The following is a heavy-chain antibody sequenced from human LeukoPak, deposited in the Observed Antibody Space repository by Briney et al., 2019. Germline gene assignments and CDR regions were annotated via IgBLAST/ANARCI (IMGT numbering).Heavy chain of an antibody. J-gene: IGHJ4*02. CDR1: GGSISSGDYY. V-gene: IGHV4-30-4*01. D-gene: IGHD4-23*01. CDR3: ARDLLNEGNHLDY. Sequence: SEILSLTCTVSGGSISSGDYYWSWIRQPSGTGLEWIGYIYYSGSTYYNPSLKSRVTISVDTSKNQFSLKLSSVTAADTAVYYCARDLLNEGNHLDYWGQGTLVTVSS. CDR2: IYYSGST.